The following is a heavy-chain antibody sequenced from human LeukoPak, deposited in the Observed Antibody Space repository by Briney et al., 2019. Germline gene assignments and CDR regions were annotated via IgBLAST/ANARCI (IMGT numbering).Heavy chain of an antibody. CDR2: IYYSGST. D-gene: IGHD2-15*01. CDR1: GGSISSGDYC. J-gene: IGHJ6*04. Sequence: PSQTLSLTCTVSGGSISSGDYCWSWIRQPPGKGLEWIGYIYYSGSTYYNPSLKSRVTISVDTSKNQFSLKLSSVTAADTAVYYCARGTRGGPRMDVWGKGTTVTVSS. CDR3: ARGTRGGPRMDV. V-gene: IGHV4-30-4*01.